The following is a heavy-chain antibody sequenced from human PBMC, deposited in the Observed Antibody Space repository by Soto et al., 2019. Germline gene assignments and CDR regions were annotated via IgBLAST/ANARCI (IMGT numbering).Heavy chain of an antibody. CDR1: GYTFTSYD. D-gene: IGHD3-10*01. CDR2: MNPNSGNT. V-gene: IGHV1-8*01. J-gene: IGHJ6*03. CDR3: ARGYYYGSGSYFVYYYYMDV. Sequence: GASVKVSCKASGYTFTSYDINWVRQATGQGLEWMGWMNPNSGNTGYAQKFQGRVTMTRNTSISTAYMELSSLRSEDTAVYYCARGYYYGSGSYFVYYYYMDVWGKGTTVTVSS.